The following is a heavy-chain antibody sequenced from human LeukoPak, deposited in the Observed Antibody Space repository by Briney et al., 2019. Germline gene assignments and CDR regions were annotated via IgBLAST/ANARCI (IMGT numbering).Heavy chain of an antibody. V-gene: IGHV3-23*01. CDR2: ISGSGGST. Sequence: GGSLRLSCAASGVTLSSYAMSWARQAPGKGLEWVSGISGSGGSTDYADSVKGRFTISRDNSKNTLYLQMNSLRAEDTAVYYCAKHRGHYYYYGMDVWGQGTTVTVSS. CDR3: AKHRGHYYYYGMDV. CDR1: GVTLSSYA. J-gene: IGHJ6*02.